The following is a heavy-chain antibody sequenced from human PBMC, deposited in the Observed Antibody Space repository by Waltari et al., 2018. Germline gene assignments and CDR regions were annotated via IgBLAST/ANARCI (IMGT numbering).Heavy chain of an antibody. CDR3: ARGMAFWSGYYTGTHGMDV. CDR1: GFTVSSNY. V-gene: IGHV3-66*02. Sequence: EVQLVESGGGLVQPGGSLRLSCSASGFTVSSNYISWVRQAPGKGLEWVSVIYSGGSTYYADSVKGRFTISRDNSKNTLYLQMNSLRAEDTAVYYCARGMAFWSGYYTGTHGMDVWGQGTTVTVSS. CDR2: IYSGGST. D-gene: IGHD3-3*01. J-gene: IGHJ6*02.